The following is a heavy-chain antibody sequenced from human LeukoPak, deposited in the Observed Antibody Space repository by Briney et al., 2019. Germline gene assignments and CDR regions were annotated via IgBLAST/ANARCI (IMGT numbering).Heavy chain of an antibody. CDR3: ARNLIPEQLVLNF. D-gene: IGHD6-13*01. CDR1: GGSISSSSYY. CDR2: IYYTGST. J-gene: IGHJ4*02. Sequence: SETLSLTCTVSGGSISSSSYYWGWIRQPPGKGLEWIGYIYYTGSTNYNPSLKSRVTMSVDTSKNQFTLNLKSVTPEDTAVYYCARNLIPEQLVLNFWGQGTLVTVSS. V-gene: IGHV4-61*05.